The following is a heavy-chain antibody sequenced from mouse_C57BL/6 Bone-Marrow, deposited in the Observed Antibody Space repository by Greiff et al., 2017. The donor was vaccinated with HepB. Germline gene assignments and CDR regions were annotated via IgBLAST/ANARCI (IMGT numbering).Heavy chain of an antibody. CDR3: ALALTSTMITTTGYYYAMDY. Sequence: VQLQQSVAELVRPGASVKLSCTASGFNIKNTYMHWVKQRPEQGLEWIGRIDPANGNTKYAPKFQGKATITADTSSNTAYLHLSSLTSEDTAIYYCALALTSTMITTTGYYYAMDYWGQGTSVTVSS. J-gene: IGHJ4*01. V-gene: IGHV14-3*01. CDR2: IDPANGNT. D-gene: IGHD2-4*01. CDR1: GFNIKNTY.